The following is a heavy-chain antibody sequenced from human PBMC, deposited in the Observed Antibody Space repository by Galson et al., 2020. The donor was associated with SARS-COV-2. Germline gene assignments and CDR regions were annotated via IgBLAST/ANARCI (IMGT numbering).Heavy chain of an antibody. Sequence: SVKVSCKASGGTFSSYAISWVRQAPGQGLEWMGGIIPIFGTANYAQKFQGRVTITTDESTSTAYMELSSLRSEDTAVYYCARGQEPHITICGVCESWFDPWGQGTLVTVSS. CDR2: IIPIFGTA. CDR1: GGTFSSYA. CDR3: ARGQEPHITICGVCESWFDP. V-gene: IGHV1-69*05. D-gene: IGHD3-3*01. J-gene: IGHJ5*02.